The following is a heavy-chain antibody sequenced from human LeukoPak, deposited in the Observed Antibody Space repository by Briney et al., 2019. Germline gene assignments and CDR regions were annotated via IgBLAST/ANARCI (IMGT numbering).Heavy chain of an antibody. J-gene: IGHJ3*02. V-gene: IGHV4-59*11. CDR1: DDSFSSHY. CDR3: ARDLVTVTKGFNI. Sequence: SETLSLTCAVSDDSFSSHYWTWIRQPPGKGLEWIGYISYIGSTNYNPSLKSRVTISIDTSKNQFSLKLSSVTAADTAVYYCARDLVTVTKGFNIWGQGTMVSVSS. CDR2: ISYIGST. D-gene: IGHD4-17*01.